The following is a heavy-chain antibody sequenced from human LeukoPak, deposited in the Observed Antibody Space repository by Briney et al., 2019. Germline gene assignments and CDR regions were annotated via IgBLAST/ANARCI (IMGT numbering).Heavy chain of an antibody. J-gene: IGHJ4*02. CDR3: ESWISRSWYVGKYYFDY. V-gene: IGHV3-74*01. CDR2: INGDGSFT. D-gene: IGHD6-13*01. Sequence: PGGSLRLSCAASGFTFSSYWMHWVRQAAWKGLVCVSRINGDGSFTIYADGVKGRFTVSRDNAQNTLYLDMNSLRAEDTAVYYCESWISRSWYVGKYYFDYWGQGTLVTVS. CDR1: GFTFSSYW.